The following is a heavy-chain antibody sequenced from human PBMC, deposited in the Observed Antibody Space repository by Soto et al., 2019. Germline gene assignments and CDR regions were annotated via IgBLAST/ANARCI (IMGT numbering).Heavy chain of an antibody. CDR3: ARDYHVRGQGITILGPDY. Sequence: GGSLRLSCAASGFTFSSYSMNWVRQAPGKGLEWVSYISSSSSTIYYADSVKGRFTISRDNAKNSLYLQMNSLRDEDTAVYYCARDYHVRGQGITILGPDYWGQGTLVTVSS. D-gene: IGHD3-3*01. CDR1: GFTFSSYS. V-gene: IGHV3-48*02. CDR2: ISSSSSTI. J-gene: IGHJ4*02.